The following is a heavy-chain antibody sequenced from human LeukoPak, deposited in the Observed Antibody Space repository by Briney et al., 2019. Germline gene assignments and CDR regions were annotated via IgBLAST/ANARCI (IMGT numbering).Heavy chain of an antibody. J-gene: IGHJ4*02. V-gene: IGHV3-66*01. Sequence: PGGSLRLPCAASGFSVTNYYMSWVRRAPGKGLEGVSVIYSGGHTLHADSVKGRFILSRDISKNTLYLQMNSLRVDDTAVYYCTRDPDGWGQGTLVTVSS. CDR3: TRDPDG. CDR2: IYSGGHT. CDR1: GFSVTNYY.